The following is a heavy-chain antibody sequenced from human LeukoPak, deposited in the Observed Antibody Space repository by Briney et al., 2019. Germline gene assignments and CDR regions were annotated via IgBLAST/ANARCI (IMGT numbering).Heavy chain of an antibody. CDR1: GFTVSTNY. Sequence: GGSLRLSCAASGFTVSTNYMSWVRQAPGKGLEWVSVLYSNGNRHYADSVKGRFTISRDNSKNTLDLQMYSLRAEDTAVYYCASAQRGYSGYDSGRYWGQGALVTVSS. V-gene: IGHV3-53*01. CDR3: ASAQRGYSGYDSGRY. D-gene: IGHD5-12*01. CDR2: LYSNGNR. J-gene: IGHJ4*02.